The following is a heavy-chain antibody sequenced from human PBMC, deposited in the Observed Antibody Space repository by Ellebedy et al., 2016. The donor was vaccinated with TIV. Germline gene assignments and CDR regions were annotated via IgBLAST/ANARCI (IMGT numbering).Heavy chain of an antibody. J-gene: IGHJ4*02. CDR2: INSDGSST. CDR3: ARGRRIAAAGDQVGY. Sequence: GESLKISCAASGFTFSSYWMHWVRQAPGKGLVWVSRINSDGSSTSYADSVKGRFTISRDNAKNTLYLQMNSLRAEDTAVYYCARGRRIAAAGDQVGYWGQGTLVTVSS. CDR1: GFTFSSYW. V-gene: IGHV3-74*01. D-gene: IGHD6-13*01.